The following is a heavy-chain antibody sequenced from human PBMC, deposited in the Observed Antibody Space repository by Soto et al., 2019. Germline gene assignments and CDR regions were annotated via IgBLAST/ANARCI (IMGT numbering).Heavy chain of an antibody. V-gene: IGHV4-31*03. D-gene: IGHD6-6*01. Sequence: SETLSLTCTVSGDSISGGGSYWSWIRQRPGKGLEWIGYIYYSGSTYYNPSLKSRVTISVDTSKNQFSLKLSSVTAADTAVYYCARALRRGSSSSNRDWFDPWGQGTLVTVSS. CDR2: IYYSGST. CDR1: GDSISGGGSY. J-gene: IGHJ5*02. CDR3: ARALRRGSSSSNRDWFDP.